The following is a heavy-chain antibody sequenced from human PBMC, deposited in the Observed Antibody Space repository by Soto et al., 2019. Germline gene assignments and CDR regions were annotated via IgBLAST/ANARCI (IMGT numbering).Heavy chain of an antibody. V-gene: IGHV5-51*01. D-gene: IGHD2-15*01. J-gene: IGHJ6*02. Sequence: GESLKISCKGSGYSFTSYWIGWVRQMPGKGLEWMGIIYPGDSDTRYSPSFQGQVTISADKSISTAYLQWSSLKASDTATYYCARRGGGKAIYYYYYGMDVWGQGTTVTVSS. CDR3: ARRGGGKAIYYYYYGMDV. CDR2: IYPGDSDT. CDR1: GYSFTSYW.